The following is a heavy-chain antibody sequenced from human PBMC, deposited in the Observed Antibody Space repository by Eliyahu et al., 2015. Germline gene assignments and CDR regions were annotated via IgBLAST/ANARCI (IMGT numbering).Heavy chain of an antibody. Sequence: EVQLLESGGGLVQPGGSLRLSCAASGFXFXSYAMXWVRQAPGKGLEWVSAISGSGGSTYYADSVKGRFTISRDNSKNTLYLQMNSLRAEDTAVYYCAKVGYDFWSDHSDYWGQGTLVTVSS. CDR1: GFXFXSYA. J-gene: IGHJ4*02. CDR2: ISGSGGST. V-gene: IGHV3-23*01. D-gene: IGHD3-3*01. CDR3: AKVGYDFWSDHSDY.